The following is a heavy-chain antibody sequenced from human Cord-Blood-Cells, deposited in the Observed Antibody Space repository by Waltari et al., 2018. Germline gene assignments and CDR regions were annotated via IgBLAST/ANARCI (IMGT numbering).Heavy chain of an antibody. J-gene: IGHJ3*02. CDR3: ARHNRWMVTMIVDAFDI. D-gene: IGHD3-22*01. V-gene: IGHV4-39*01. CDR1: GGSISSSSYY. Sequence: QLQLQESGPGLVKPSETMSLTCTVSGGSISSSSYYWGWIRQPPGKGLELIGSIYYSGSTYYNPSLKSRVTISVATSKTQFSLKLSFVTAADTAVYYCARHNRWMVTMIVDAFDIWGKGTMVTVSS. CDR2: IYYSGST.